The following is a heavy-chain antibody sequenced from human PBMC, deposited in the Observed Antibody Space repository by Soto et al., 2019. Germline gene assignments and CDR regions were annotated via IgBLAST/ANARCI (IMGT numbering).Heavy chain of an antibody. Sequence: QVELQQWGAGLLKPSETLSLTCAFYGGSFSGYYWTWIRQPPGTGLEWMGEIKHSGSTNYNPSLKSRVTRSVDTSKNQYSLKLTSVTAADTAVDYCARDKITGLFDYWGQGTLVTVSS. CDR2: IKHSGST. CDR3: ARDKITGLFDY. CDR1: GGSFSGYY. V-gene: IGHV4-34*01. D-gene: IGHD2-8*02. J-gene: IGHJ4*02.